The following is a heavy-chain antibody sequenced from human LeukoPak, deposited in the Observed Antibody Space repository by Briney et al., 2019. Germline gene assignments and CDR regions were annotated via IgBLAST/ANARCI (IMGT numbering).Heavy chain of an antibody. D-gene: IGHD5-18*01. Sequence: GGSPRLSCAASGFTFDDYAMHWVRQAPGKGLEWVSGISWNSGSIGYADSVKGRFTISRDNAKNSLYLQMNSLRAEDTALYYCAKDSGPRGYSYGYFDYWGQGTLVTVSS. CDR3: AKDSGPRGYSYGYFDY. V-gene: IGHV3-9*01. CDR1: GFTFDDYA. CDR2: ISWNSGSI. J-gene: IGHJ4*02.